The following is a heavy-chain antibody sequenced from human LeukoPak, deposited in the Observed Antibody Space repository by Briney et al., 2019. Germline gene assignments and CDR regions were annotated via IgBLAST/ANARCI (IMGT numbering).Heavy chain of an antibody. D-gene: IGHD3-10*01. V-gene: IGHV3-49*04. CDR3: ARGPGRASFDY. CDR2: IRSKAYGGTT. J-gene: IGHJ4*02. Sequence: GGSLRLSCTASGFTFGDYAMSWVRQAPGKGLEWVGFIRSKAYGGTTEYAASVKGRFTISRDDSKSIAYLQMNSLRAEDTAVYYCARGPGRASFDYWGQRTLVTVSS. CDR1: GFTFGDYA.